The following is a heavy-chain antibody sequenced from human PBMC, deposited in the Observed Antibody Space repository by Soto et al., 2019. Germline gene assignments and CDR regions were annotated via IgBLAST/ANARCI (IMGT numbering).Heavy chain of an antibody. D-gene: IGHD4-17*01. V-gene: IGHV4-4*02. J-gene: IGHJ4*02. CDR3: ARDGGATVTTRYFDY. CDR1: SGSISSSNW. Sequence: SETLSLTCAVSSGSISSSNWWSWVRQPPGKGLEWIGEIYHSGSTNYNPSLKSRVTISVDKSKNQFSLKLSSVTAADTAVYYCARDGGATVTTRYFDYWGQGTLVTVSS. CDR2: IYHSGST.